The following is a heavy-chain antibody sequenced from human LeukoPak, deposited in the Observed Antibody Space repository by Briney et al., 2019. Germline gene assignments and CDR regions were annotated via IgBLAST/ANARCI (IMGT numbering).Heavy chain of an antibody. CDR1: GFTFSSYA. CDR2: ISGSGGST. CDR3: AKGPGSGWYYYYYMDV. D-gene: IGHD6-19*01. Sequence: GGSLRLSCAASGFTFSSYAMSWVRQAPGKGLEWVSAISGSGGSTYYADSVKGRFTISRDNSKNTLYLQMNSLRAEDMAVYYCAKGPGSGWYYYYYMDVWGKGTTVTVSS. V-gene: IGHV3-23*01. J-gene: IGHJ6*03.